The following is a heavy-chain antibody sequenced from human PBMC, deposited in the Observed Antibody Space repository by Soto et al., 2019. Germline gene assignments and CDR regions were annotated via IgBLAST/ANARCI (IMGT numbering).Heavy chain of an antibody. CDR2: IYHSGST. J-gene: IGHJ4*02. V-gene: IGHV4-4*02. Sequence: PSETLSLTCAVSGGSISSSNWWSWVRQPPGKGLEWIGEIYHSGSTNYNPSLKSRVTMTRDTSTSTVYMERSSLRSEDTAVYYCASCPHGIAVAPYHDWGQGTLVTVS. D-gene: IGHD6-19*01. CDR3: ASCPHGIAVAPYHD. CDR1: GGSISSSNW.